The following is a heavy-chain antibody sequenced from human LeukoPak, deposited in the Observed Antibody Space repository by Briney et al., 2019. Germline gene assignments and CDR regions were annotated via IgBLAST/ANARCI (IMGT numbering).Heavy chain of an antibody. D-gene: IGHD5-12*01. CDR1: GYTFTGYY. CDR3: ARAVDPKCRRFDY. CDR2: INSNTCGT. J-gene: IGHJ4*02. V-gene: IGHV1-2*02. Sequence: ASVKVSCKASGYTFTGYYLHWVRQAPGQGLAWMGWINSNTCGTNYAQKLKGRVTMTRDTSIITAYMELSRLRSDDTAVYYCARAVDPKCRRFDYWGQGTLVTVSS.